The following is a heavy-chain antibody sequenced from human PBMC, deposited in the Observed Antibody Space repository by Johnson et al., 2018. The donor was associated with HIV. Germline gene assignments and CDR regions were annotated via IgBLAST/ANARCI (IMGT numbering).Heavy chain of an antibody. J-gene: IGHJ3*01. CDR2: IYSDGSDT. Sequence: VQLVESWGGLVQPGGSLRLSCAGSGYIFRNYWMHWVRQAPGKGLVWVARIYSDGSDTAYAESVKGRFTISRDNAKKTLYLQMNSLRAEDTAGYYCARKQWLEIPSDAFDVWGQGTMVTVSS. D-gene: IGHD6-19*01. CDR3: ARKQWLEIPSDAFDV. CDR1: GYIFRNYW. V-gene: IGHV3-74*03.